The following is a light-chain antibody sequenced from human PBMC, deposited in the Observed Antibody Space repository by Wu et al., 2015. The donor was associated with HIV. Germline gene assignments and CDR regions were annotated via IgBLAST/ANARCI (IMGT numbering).Light chain of an antibody. CDR1: QTIGSDY. V-gene: IGKV3-20*01. CDR3: QQYSSPPIT. Sequence: DIVLTQSPDTLSASVGERVTLSCRASQTIGSDYLAWYQLKPDQAPRLVIYEVSNRATGIPDRFGGSGSGTDFTLTITTLEPEDIAVYFCQQYSSPPITFGQGTRL. CDR2: EVS. J-gene: IGKJ5*01.